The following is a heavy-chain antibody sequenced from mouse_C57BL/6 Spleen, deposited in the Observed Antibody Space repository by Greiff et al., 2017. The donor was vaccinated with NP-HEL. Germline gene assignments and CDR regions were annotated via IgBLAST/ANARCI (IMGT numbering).Heavy chain of an antibody. J-gene: IGHJ1*03. CDR1: GFNIKDYY. CDR2: IDPEDGET. Sequence: EVQLQQSGAELVKPGASVKLSCTASGFNIKDYYMHWVKQRTEQGLEWIGRIDPEDGETKYAPKFQGKATIPADTSSNTAYLQLSSLTSEDTAVYYCAFSYYGSSYWYFDVWGTGTTVTVSS. CDR3: AFSYYGSSYWYFDV. D-gene: IGHD1-1*01. V-gene: IGHV14-2*01.